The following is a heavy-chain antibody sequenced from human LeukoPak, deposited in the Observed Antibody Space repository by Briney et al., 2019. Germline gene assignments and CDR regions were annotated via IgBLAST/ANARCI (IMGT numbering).Heavy chain of an antibody. Sequence: GASVKVSCKSSGFTFTDYYIHWVRQAPGQGLEWMGYIGPHSSATSSPQEFQGRDTMTRDTSMSTAYMELTRLTSDDTAVYYCAREGNGLLSKDFDYWGQGTLVTVSS. CDR3: AREGNGLLSKDFDY. CDR2: IGPHSSAT. CDR1: GFTFTDYY. D-gene: IGHD2/OR15-2a*01. J-gene: IGHJ4*02. V-gene: IGHV1-2*02.